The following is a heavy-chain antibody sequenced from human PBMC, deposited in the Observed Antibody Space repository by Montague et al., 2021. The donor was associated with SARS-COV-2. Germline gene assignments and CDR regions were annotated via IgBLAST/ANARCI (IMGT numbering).Heavy chain of an antibody. V-gene: IGHV4-34*01. CDR1: GGSFSGYY. J-gene: IGHJ5*02. CDR2: INHSGST. Sequence: SETLSLTCAVYGGSFSGYYWSWIRQPPGKGLEWIGEINHSGSTNYNPSLKSRVTISVDTSKNQFSLKLSSVTAAETAVYYCARGYDYVWGSYRYLHWFDPWGQGTLVNVSS. D-gene: IGHD3-16*02. CDR3: ARGYDYVWGSYRYLHWFDP.